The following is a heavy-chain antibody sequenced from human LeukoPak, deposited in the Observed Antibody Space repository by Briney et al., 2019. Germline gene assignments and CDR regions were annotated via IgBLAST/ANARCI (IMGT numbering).Heavy chain of an antibody. V-gene: IGHV4-61*02. D-gene: IGHD3-3*01. J-gene: IGHJ3*02. CDR3: ARDYSRFNQFDI. Sequence: SETLSLTCTVSGDSISSGSYYWSWIRQPAGKGLEWIGRIYTSGSTNYNPSLKSRVTISVDTSKNQFSLKLSSVTAADTAVYYCARDYSRFNQFDIWGQGTMVTVSS. CDR1: GDSISSGSYY. CDR2: IYTSGST.